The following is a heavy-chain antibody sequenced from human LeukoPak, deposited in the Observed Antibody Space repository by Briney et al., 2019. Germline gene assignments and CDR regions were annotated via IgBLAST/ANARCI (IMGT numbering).Heavy chain of an antibody. J-gene: IGHJ4*02. V-gene: IGHV3-33*01. CDR2: ICDDGSNK. Sequence: GGSLRLSCAASGFTFSSYGMHWVRQAPGKGREWVTVICDDGSNKYYADPVKGRFTISRDNSKNTLYLQMNSLKAEDTAVYYCARGPSNLTTVTSDFDHWGRGTLVSVSS. CDR1: GFTFSSYG. D-gene: IGHD4-17*01. CDR3: ARGPSNLTTVTSDFDH.